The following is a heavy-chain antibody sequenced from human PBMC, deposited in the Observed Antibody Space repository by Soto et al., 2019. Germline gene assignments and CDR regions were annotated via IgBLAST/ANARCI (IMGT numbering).Heavy chain of an antibody. V-gene: IGHV3-73*02. J-gene: IGHJ6*02. CDR1: GFTFSGSA. Sequence: EVQLVESGGGLVQPGGSLKLSCAASGFTFSGSAMHWVRQASGKGLEWVGRIRSKANSYATAYAASVKGRFTISRDDSKNTAYLQMNSLKTEDTAVYYCTRLNYYDYYGMDVWGQGTTVTVSS. CDR2: IRSKANSYAT. CDR3: TRLNYYDYYGMDV.